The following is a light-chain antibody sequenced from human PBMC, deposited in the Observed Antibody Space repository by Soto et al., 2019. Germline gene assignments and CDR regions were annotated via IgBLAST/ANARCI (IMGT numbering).Light chain of an antibody. Sequence: QSVLTQPRSVSGSPGQSVTISCTGTSSDVGGYNYVSWYQQHPGKAPKLMIYDVSKRPSGVPDRFSGSKSGNTASPTISGLQAEDEADYYCCSYAGSYTFNVVFGGGTKVTVL. CDR2: DVS. J-gene: IGLJ2*01. CDR3: CSYAGSYTFNVV. CDR1: SSDVGGYNY. V-gene: IGLV2-11*01.